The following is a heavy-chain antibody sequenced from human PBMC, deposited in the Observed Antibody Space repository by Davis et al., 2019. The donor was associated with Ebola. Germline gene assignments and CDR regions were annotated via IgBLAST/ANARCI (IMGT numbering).Heavy chain of an antibody. CDR2: IDHSGTT. CDR1: GGPFNGYY. J-gene: IGHJ3*02. CDR3: AFVGVDTKGDGVDI. D-gene: IGHD3-16*01. V-gene: IGHV4-34*01. Sequence: SETLSLTCAVYGGPFNGYYWSWIRQPPGKGLEWIAEIDHSGTTNYNSSLKSRVTISVDMSQNQFSLKLISVTAADTAVYYCAFVGVDTKGDGVDIWGQGTRVNVSS.